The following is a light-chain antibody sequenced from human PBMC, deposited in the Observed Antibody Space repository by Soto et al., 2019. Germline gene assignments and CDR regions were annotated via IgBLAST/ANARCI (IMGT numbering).Light chain of an antibody. Sequence: QSALTQPRSVSGSPGQSVTISCTGTSSDVGAYNYVSWYQHHPGKAPTVMIYDVSERPSGVPDRFSGSKSDNKASLTISGLQADDEDDYYCCSYSGSYSWVFGGGTKLTVL. CDR2: DVS. CDR3: CSYSGSYSWV. J-gene: IGLJ3*02. V-gene: IGLV2-11*01. CDR1: SSDVGAYNY.